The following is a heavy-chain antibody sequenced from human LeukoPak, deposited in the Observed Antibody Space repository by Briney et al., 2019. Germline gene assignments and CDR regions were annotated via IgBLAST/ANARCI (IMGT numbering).Heavy chain of an antibody. Sequence: GGSLRLSCAASEFTFSSYNMNWVRQAPGKGLEWVSSISSSSAYIYYADSVKGRFAISRDNAKNSLYLQMNSLRAEDTAVYYCAREMFWSGYFSNLHFDYWGQGALVTVSS. CDR2: ISSSSAYI. CDR3: AREMFWSGYFSNLHFDY. V-gene: IGHV3-21*01. J-gene: IGHJ4*02. D-gene: IGHD3-3*01. CDR1: EFTFSSYN.